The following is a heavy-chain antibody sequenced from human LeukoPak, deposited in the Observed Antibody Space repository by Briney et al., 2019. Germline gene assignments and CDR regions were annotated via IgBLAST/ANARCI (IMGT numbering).Heavy chain of an antibody. CDR1: GFTFSSYA. V-gene: IGHV4-34*01. CDR2: INHSGST. Sequence: LRLSCAASGFTFSSYAMSWVRQAPGKGLEWIGEINHSGSTNYNPSLKSRVTISVDTSKNQFSLKLSSVTAADTAVYYCARGVYYVWGSYSLGVYFDYWGQGTLVTVSS. J-gene: IGHJ4*02. D-gene: IGHD3-16*01. CDR3: ARGVYYVWGSYSLGVYFDY.